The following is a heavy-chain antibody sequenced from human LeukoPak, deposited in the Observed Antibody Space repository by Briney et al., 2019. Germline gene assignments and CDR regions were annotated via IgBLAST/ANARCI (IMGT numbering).Heavy chain of an antibody. V-gene: IGHV3-30-3*01. J-gene: IGHJ4*02. Sequence: GGSLRLSCAASGFTFSSYAMHWVRQAPGKGLEWVAVISYDGSNKYYADSVKGRFTISRDNSKNTLYLQMNSLRAEDTAVYYCARDPSRRDGYMYYFDYWGQGTLVTVSS. CDR3: ARDPSRRDGYMYYFDY. CDR1: GFTFSSYA. CDR2: ISYDGSNK. D-gene: IGHD5-24*01.